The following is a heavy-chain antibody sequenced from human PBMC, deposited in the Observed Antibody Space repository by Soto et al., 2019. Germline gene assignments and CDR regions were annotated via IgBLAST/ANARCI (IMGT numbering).Heavy chain of an antibody. CDR2: ISGSGGTT. CDR3: AKFFVETGGSSGWPWTFHY. Sequence: EVQLLESGGGLVQPGRSLRLSCAASGFTFSSYAMSWVRQAPGKGLEWVSAISGSGGTTYYAASVKGRFTISRGNSKITLFLQMNRLRAEDTAVYYCAKFFVETGGSSGWPWTFHYWGQGTLVTVSS. D-gene: IGHD6-25*01. CDR1: GFTFSSYA. V-gene: IGHV3-23*01. J-gene: IGHJ4*02.